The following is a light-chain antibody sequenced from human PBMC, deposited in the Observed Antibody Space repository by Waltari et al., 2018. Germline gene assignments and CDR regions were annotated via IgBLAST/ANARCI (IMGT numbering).Light chain of an antibody. CDR3: SAYISSSTLEL. CDR2: DVN. V-gene: IGLV2-14*03. J-gene: IGLJ2*01. CDR1: SSDVGGYNY. Sequence: QSALTQPASVSGSPGQSITLPCTGTSSDVGGYNYVSWYQQHPGKAPKLMIFDVNNRPSGVSNRFSGSKSGNTASLTISGLQAEDEADYYCSAYISSSTLELFGGGTRLTVL.